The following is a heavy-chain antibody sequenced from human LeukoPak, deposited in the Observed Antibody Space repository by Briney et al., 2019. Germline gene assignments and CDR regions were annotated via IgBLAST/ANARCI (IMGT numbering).Heavy chain of an antibody. CDR1: GFTFSSYW. Sequence: GGSLRLSCVASGFTFSSYWMNWVRQAPGKGLERVATISPDGSGKYYVDSVKGRFTISRDNAKTSLYLQINSLRADDTAFYFCARGIVEVVGASDHFDYWGQGTLITVSS. CDR2: ISPDGSGK. J-gene: IGHJ4*02. V-gene: IGHV3-7*01. CDR3: ARGIVEVVGASDHFDY. D-gene: IGHD2-15*01.